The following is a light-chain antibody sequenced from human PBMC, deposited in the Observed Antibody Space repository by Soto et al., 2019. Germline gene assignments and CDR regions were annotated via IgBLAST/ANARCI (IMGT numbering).Light chain of an antibody. CDR1: SSDVGGYNY. CDR2: DVS. V-gene: IGLV2-14*01. J-gene: IGLJ2*01. Sequence: QSALTQPASVSGSPGQSITISCTGTSSDVGGYNYVSWYQQHPGKAPKLMIYDVSNRPSGVYNRFSGSKSGNTASLTISGLQAEDEADYYCSSYTSSYTVVFGGGTKLTVL. CDR3: SSYTSSYTVV.